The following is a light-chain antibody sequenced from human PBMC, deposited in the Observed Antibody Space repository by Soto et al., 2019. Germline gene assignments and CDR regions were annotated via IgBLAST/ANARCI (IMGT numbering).Light chain of an antibody. J-gene: IGKJ5*01. CDR2: GAS. Sequence: EIWITQSPYTLSLSRHESPTLASRTSQRVYSNLAWYQQRPGQAPRLLIYGASTRATGVPARFSGRGSGTEFTLTISSLQSEDFAVYYCQQYTNWPPNTFGQGTRLEIK. V-gene: IGKV3-15*01. CDR1: QRVYSN. CDR3: QQYTNWPPNT.